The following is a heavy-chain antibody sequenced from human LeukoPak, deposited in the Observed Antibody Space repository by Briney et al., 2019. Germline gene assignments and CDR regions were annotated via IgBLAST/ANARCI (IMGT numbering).Heavy chain of an antibody. CDR2: IYYSGST. CDR3: ARVDYDFWSGYQYNWFDP. Sequence: SETLSLTCTVSGGSISSYYWSWIRQPPGKGLEWIGYIYYSGSTHYHPSPKRRVPISVDTSKNQFSLKLSSVAAADTAVYYCARVDYDFWSGYQYNWFDPWGQGTLVTVSS. V-gene: IGHV4-59*01. CDR1: GGSISSYY. J-gene: IGHJ5*02. D-gene: IGHD3-3*01.